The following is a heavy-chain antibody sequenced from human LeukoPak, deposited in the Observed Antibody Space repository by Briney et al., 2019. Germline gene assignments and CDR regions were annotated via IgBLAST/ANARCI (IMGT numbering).Heavy chain of an antibody. CDR3: ARVGGSGRSWSYFDY. D-gene: IGHD6-13*01. CDR2: ISYDGSNK. CDR1: GFTFSSYA. J-gene: IGHJ4*02. V-gene: IGHV3-30*04. Sequence: PGGSLRLSCAASGFTFSSYAMHWVRQAPGKGLEWVAVISYDGSNKYYADSVKGRFTISRDNSKNTLYLQMNSLRAGDTAVYYCARVGGSGRSWSYFDYWGQGTLVTVSS.